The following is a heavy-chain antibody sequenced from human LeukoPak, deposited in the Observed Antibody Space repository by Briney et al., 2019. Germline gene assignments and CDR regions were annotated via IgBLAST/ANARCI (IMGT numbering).Heavy chain of an antibody. Sequence: PGGSLRLSCAASGFTFSSYGMHWVRQAPGKGLEWVAVIWYDGSNKHYAESVKSRFSISRDNSKSTLYLQMNSLRAEDTAVYYCARARGVSTGYRPIDYWGQGTLVTVSS. CDR3: ARARGVSTGYRPIDY. CDR1: GFTFSSYG. CDR2: IWYDGSNK. J-gene: IGHJ4*02. V-gene: IGHV3-33*01. D-gene: IGHD3-22*01.